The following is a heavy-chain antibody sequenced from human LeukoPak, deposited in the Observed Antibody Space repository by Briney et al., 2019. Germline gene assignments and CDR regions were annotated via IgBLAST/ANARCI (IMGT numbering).Heavy chain of an antibody. V-gene: IGHV1-69*05. D-gene: IGHD3-22*01. CDR2: IIPIFGTA. CDR1: GGTFSSYA. Sequence: ASVKVSCKASGGTFSSYAISWVRQAPGQGLEWMGRIIPIFGTANYAQKFQGRVTITTDESTSTAYMELSSLRSEDTAVYYCARTYYYDSSGYHPWGQGTLVTVSS. CDR3: ARTYYYDSSGYHP. J-gene: IGHJ5*02.